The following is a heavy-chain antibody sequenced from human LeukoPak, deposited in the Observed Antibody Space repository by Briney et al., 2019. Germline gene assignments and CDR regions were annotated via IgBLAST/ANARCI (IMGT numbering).Heavy chain of an antibody. J-gene: IGHJ4*02. V-gene: IGHV3-66*01. Sequence: GGSLRLSCAASGFTVSSNYMSWVRQAPGKGLEWVSVIYSGGSTYYADSVKGRFTISRDNSKNTLYLQMNSLRAEDTAVYYCATVMVRDKLGSDYWGQGTLVTVSS. CDR3: ATVMVRDKLGSDY. CDR2: IYSGGST. CDR1: GFTVSSNY. D-gene: IGHD3-10*01.